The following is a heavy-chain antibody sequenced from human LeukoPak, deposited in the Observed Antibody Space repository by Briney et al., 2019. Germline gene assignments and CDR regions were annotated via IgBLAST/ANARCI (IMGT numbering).Heavy chain of an antibody. CDR1: GFTFSSYE. V-gene: IGHV3-48*03. Sequence: PGGSLRLSCAASGFTFSSYEMNWVRQAPGKGLEWVSYICSSGSTIYYADSVKGRFTISRDNAKNSLYLQMNSLRAEDTAVYYCARGIDYYDSSGYYPDYWGQGTLVTVSS. CDR3: ARGIDYYDSSGYYPDY. CDR2: ICSSGSTI. J-gene: IGHJ4*02. D-gene: IGHD3-22*01.